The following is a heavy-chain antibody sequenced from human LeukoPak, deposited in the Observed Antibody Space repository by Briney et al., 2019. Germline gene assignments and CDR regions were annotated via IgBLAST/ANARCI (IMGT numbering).Heavy chain of an antibody. CDR2: IYPGDSDT. Sequence: GESLKISCKGSGYSFTRNWIGWVRQMPGKGLEWMAIIYPGDSDTRYSPSFQGQVTISADKSINTAYLQWSSLKASDTAMYYCARRVVNNRNWYFDLWGRGTLVTVSS. CDR3: ARRVVNNRNWYFDL. J-gene: IGHJ2*01. V-gene: IGHV5-51*01. CDR1: GYSFTRNW. D-gene: IGHD4-23*01.